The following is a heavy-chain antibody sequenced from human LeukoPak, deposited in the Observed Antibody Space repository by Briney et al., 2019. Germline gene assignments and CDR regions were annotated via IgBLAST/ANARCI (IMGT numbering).Heavy chain of an antibody. Sequence: ASVKVSCKASGYTFTGYYMHWVRQAPEQGLEWMGWINPNSGGTNYAQKFQGRVTMTRDTSISTAYMELSRRRSDDTAVYYCARDRDYYGSGSYYNPSAYGMDVWGQGTTVTVSS. V-gene: IGHV1-2*02. CDR1: GYTFTGYY. CDR2: INPNSGGT. J-gene: IGHJ6*02. D-gene: IGHD3-10*01. CDR3: ARDRDYYGSGSYYNPSAYGMDV.